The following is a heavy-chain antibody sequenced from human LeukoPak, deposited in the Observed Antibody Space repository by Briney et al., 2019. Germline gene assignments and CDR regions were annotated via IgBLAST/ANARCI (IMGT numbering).Heavy chain of an antibody. J-gene: IGHJ4*02. CDR1: GYTLTGYY. D-gene: IGHD3-22*01. CDR2: INPNSGGT. Sequence: ASVKVSCKASGYTLTGYYLHWVRQAPGQGLEWLGWINPNSGGTNYAQKFQGRVTMTRDTSISTAYMGLSGLTSDDTAVYYCARLDITVIPYWGQGTLVTVSS. CDR3: ARLDITVIPY. V-gene: IGHV1-2*02.